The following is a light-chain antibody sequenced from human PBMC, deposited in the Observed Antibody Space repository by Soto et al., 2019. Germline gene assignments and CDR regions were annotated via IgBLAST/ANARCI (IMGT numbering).Light chain of an antibody. CDR3: QQYNNWPPWT. J-gene: IGKJ1*01. CDR1: QSVSNN. Sequence: ILMTQSPATLSVSPGERATLSCRASQSVSNNLAWYQQKPGQAPRLLIYDASTRATGIPARFSGSGSGTEFTLTISGLQYEYFAVYYCQQYNNWPPWTFGQGTKVEIK. CDR2: DAS. V-gene: IGKV3-15*01.